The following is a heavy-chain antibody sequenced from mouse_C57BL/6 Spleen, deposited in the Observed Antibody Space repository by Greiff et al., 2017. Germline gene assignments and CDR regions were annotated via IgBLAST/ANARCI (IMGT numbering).Heavy chain of an antibody. CDR2: IRNKANNHAT. J-gene: IGHJ3*01. D-gene: IGHD2-4*01. CDR3: TRIYYDYASFAY. CDR1: GFTFSDAW. Sequence: EVQVVESGGGLVQPGGSMKLSCAASGFTFSDAWMDWVRQSPEKGLEWVAEIRNKANNHATYYAESVKGRFTISRDDSKSSVYLQMNSLRAEDTGIYYCTRIYYDYASFAYWGQGTLVTVSA. V-gene: IGHV6-6*01.